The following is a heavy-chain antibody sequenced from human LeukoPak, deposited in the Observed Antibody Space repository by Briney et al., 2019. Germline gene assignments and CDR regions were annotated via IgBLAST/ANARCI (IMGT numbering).Heavy chain of an antibody. CDR3: TRLRSDTTGGYYYFMDV. Sequence: GGSLRLSCAASDFTFSDSAIHWVRQAPGKGLEWVGRIRSKANGYATSYGASAKGRLTISRDDTKNTADLQMNDLRTEDTAVYYCTRLRSDTTGGYYYFMDVWGKGTTVIVSS. J-gene: IGHJ6*03. V-gene: IGHV3-73*01. D-gene: IGHD1-1*01. CDR1: DFTFSDSA. CDR2: IRSKANGYAT.